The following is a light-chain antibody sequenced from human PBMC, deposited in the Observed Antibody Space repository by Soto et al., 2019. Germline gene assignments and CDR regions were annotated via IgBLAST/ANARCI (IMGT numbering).Light chain of an antibody. CDR2: AAS. CDR1: QGIGIY. V-gene: IGKV1-27*01. CDR3: QKYTNVPA. Sequence: DIKMTHSPSSLSASVGDRATITCRASQGIGIYLAWYQQIPGKVPKLLISAASTLQSGVPSRFSGSGSGTDFTLTISSLQPEDVATYYCQKYTNVPAFGGGTKVEIK. J-gene: IGKJ4*01.